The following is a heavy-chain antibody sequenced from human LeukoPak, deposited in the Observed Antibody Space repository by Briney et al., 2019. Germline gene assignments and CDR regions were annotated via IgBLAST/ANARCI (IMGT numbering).Heavy chain of an antibody. V-gene: IGHV1-18*01. CDR1: GYTFTSYG. Sequence: VASVKVSCKASGYTFTSYGISWVRQAPGQGLEWMGWISAYNGNTNYAQKLQGRVTMTTDTSTSTAYMELRSLRSDDTAVYYCARDAYDDFWSGYYPHGPFYYYYGMDVWGQGTTVTVSS. CDR3: ARDAYDDFWSGYYPHGPFYYYYGMDV. CDR2: ISAYNGNT. J-gene: IGHJ6*02. D-gene: IGHD3-3*01.